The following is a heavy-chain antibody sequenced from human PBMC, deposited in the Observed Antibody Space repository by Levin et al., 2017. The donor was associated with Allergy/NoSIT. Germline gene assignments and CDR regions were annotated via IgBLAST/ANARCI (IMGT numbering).Heavy chain of an antibody. CDR1: GFTFGDYA. D-gene: IGHD2-2*02. V-gene: IGHV3-49*03. J-gene: IGHJ4*02. CDR2: IRSKAYGGTT. Sequence: GESLKISCTASGFTFGDYAMSWFRQAPGKGLEWVGFIRSKAYGGTTEYAASVKGRFTISRDDSKSIAYLQMNSLKTEDTAVYYCTRDWDIVVVPAAIPPPFDYWGQGTLVTVSS. CDR3: TRDWDIVVVPAAIPPPFDY.